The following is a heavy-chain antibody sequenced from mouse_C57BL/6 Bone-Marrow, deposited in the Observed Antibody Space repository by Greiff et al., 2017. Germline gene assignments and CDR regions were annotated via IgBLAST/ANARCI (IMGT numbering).Heavy chain of an antibody. D-gene: IGHD1-1*01. Sequence: EVKLMESGGDLVKPGGSLKLSCAASGFTFSSYGMSWVRQTPDKRLEWVATISSGGSYTYYPDSVKGRFTISRDNAKNTLYLQMSSLKSEDTAMYYCARLPITTVVAPGWYFDVWGTGTTVTVSS. CDR3: ARLPITTVVAPGWYFDV. CDR1: GFTFSSYG. CDR2: ISSGGSYT. V-gene: IGHV5-6*01. J-gene: IGHJ1*03.